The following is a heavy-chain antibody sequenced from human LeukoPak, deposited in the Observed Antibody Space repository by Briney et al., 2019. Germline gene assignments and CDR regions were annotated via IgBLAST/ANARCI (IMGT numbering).Heavy chain of an antibody. V-gene: IGHV3-66*04. J-gene: IGHJ4*02. CDR2: IYSGGST. CDR3: AKQVDSGVLIFGFDY. Sequence: GGSLRLSCAASGFTVSSNYMSWVRQAPGKGLEWVSVIYSGGSTYYADSVKGRFTISRDNSKNTVFLQMNSLRAEDTAIYYCAKQVDSGVLIFGFDYWGQGTLVTVSS. D-gene: IGHD3-3*01. CDR1: GFTVSSNY.